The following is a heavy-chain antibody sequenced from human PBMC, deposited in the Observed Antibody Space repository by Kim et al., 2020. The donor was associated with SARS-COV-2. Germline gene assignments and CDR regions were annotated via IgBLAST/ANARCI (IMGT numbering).Heavy chain of an antibody. V-gene: IGHV4-34*01. CDR1: GGSFSGYY. D-gene: IGHD7-27*01. CDR3: ARAVWGFDWAFDI. J-gene: IGHJ3*02. CDR2: INHSGST. Sequence: SETLSLTCAVYGGSFSGYYWSWIRQPPGKGLEWIGEINHSGSTNYNPSLKSRVTISVDTSKNQFSLKLSSVTAADTAVYYCARAVWGFDWAFDIWGQGTMVTVSS.